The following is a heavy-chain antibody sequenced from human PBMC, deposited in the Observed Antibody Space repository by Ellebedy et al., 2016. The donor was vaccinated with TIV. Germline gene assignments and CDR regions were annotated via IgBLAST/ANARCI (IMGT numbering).Heavy chain of an antibody. CDR1: GFTFSNYW. Sequence: PGGSLRLSCAVSGFTFSNYWMSWARQAPGKGLEWVATIKQDGSEIHYVDSVKGRFTISRENAKNSQYLQMNILRAEDTAVYYCARDAGYSSGWYAAFDIWGQGTMVTVSS. D-gene: IGHD6-19*01. CDR3: ARDAGYSSGWYAAFDI. V-gene: IGHV3-7*01. J-gene: IGHJ3*02. CDR2: IKQDGSEI.